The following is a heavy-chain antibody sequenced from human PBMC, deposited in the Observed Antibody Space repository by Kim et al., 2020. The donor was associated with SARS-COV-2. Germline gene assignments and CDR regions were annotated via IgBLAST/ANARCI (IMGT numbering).Heavy chain of an antibody. CDR1: GFTFSSYS. D-gene: IGHD3-10*01. V-gene: IGHV3-21*01. Sequence: GGSLRLSCAASGFTFSSYSMNWVRQAPGKGLEWVSSISSSSSYIYYADSVKGRFTISRDNAKKSLYLQMNSLRAEDTAVYYCARVRGNNGRKRDAFDIWGQGTMVTVSS. CDR3: ARVRGNNGRKRDAFDI. CDR2: ISSSSSYI. J-gene: IGHJ3*02.